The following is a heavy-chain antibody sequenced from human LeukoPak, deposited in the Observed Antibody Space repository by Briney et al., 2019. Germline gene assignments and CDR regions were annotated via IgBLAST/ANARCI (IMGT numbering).Heavy chain of an antibody. CDR1: GGTFSSYA. D-gene: IGHD3-22*01. CDR3: AKRGSGYYNWFDP. J-gene: IGHJ5*02. V-gene: IGHV1-69*13. Sequence: GASVKVSCKASGGTFSSYAISWVRQAPGQGLEWMGGIIPIFGTANYAQKFQGRVTITADESTSTAYMELSSLRAEDTAVYYCAKRGSGYYNWFDPWGQGTLVTVSS. CDR2: IIPIFGTA.